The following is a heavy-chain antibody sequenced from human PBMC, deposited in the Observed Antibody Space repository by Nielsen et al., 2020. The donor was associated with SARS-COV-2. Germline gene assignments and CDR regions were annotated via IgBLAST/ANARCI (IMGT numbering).Heavy chain of an antibody. Sequence: GGSLRLSCAASGFTFSSYSMNWVRQAPGKGLEWVSSISSSSSYIYYADSVKGRFTISRDNAKNSLYLQMNSLRAEDTAVYYCARVDLATIKGVDYWGQGTLVTVSS. CDR2: ISSSSSYI. D-gene: IGHD5-12*01. J-gene: IGHJ4*02. V-gene: IGHV3-21*01. CDR3: ARVDLATIKGVDY. CDR1: GFTFSSYS.